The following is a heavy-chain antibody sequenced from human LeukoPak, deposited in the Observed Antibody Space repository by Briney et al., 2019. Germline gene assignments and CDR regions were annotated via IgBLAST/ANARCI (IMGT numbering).Heavy chain of an antibody. CDR2: ISYNGINE. Sequence: GGSLRLSCAASGFSFSDYNMHWVRQAPGKGLEWVAVISYNGINEYYADSVKGRFTISRDNSKSTLLLQMNSLRAEDTAVYYCAKGRGWEASYYYYYMDVWGKGTTVTISS. CDR1: GFSFSDYN. J-gene: IGHJ6*03. CDR3: AKGRGWEASYYYYYMDV. V-gene: IGHV3-30*18. D-gene: IGHD1-26*01.